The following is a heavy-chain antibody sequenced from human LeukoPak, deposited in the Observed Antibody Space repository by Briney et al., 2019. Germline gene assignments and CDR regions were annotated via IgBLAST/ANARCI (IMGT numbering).Heavy chain of an antibody. J-gene: IGHJ3*02. CDR3: ARGALSSTSI. CDR2: INHSGST. Sequence: KPSETLSLTCAVYGGSFSGYYWSWIRQPPGKGLEWIGEINHSGSTNYNPSLKSRVTISVDTSKNQFSLKLSSVTAADTAVYYCARGALSSTSIWGQGTIVTVSS. CDR1: GGSFSGYY. D-gene: IGHD2-2*01. V-gene: IGHV4-34*01.